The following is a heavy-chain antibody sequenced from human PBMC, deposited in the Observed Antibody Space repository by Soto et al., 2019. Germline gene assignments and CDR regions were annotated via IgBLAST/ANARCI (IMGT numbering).Heavy chain of an antibody. CDR3: ARDVGGKFGD. V-gene: IGHV3-74*01. CDR2: IDTDGSTT. CDR1: GFTFSNYW. J-gene: IGHJ4*02. D-gene: IGHD2-15*01. Sequence: EVQLVESGGDLLQPGGSLRLSCEVSGFTFSNYWMHWVRQAPGEGLVWVSRIDTDGSTTNYADSVHGRFTISSDNAKSTLYLQMNSLRVEDTAVYYCARDVGGKFGDWGQGTRVTVSS.